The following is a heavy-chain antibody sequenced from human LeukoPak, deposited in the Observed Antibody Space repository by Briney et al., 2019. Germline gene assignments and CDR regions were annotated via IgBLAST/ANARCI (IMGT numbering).Heavy chain of an antibody. CDR1: GFTFDDYA. CDR2: ISWNSGSI. V-gene: IGHV3-9*01. J-gene: IGHJ6*02. CDR3: ARDGRSSSVDYYYYYGMDV. Sequence: PGRSLRLSCAASGFTFDDYAMHWVRQAPGKGLEWVSGISWNSGSIGYADSVKGRFTISRDNAKNSLYLHMNSLRADDTALYYCARDGRSSSVDYYYYYGMDVWGQGTTVTVSS. D-gene: IGHD6-6*01.